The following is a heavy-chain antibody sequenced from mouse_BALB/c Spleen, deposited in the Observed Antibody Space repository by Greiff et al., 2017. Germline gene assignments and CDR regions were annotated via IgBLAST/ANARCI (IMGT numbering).Heavy chain of an antibody. J-gene: IGHJ4*01. V-gene: IGHV5-9-4*01. D-gene: IGHD2-10*01. Sequence: EVQGVESGGGLVKPGGSLKLSCAASGFTFSSYAMSWVRQSPEKRLEWVAEISSGGSYTYYPDTVTGRFTISRDNAKNTLYLEMSSLRSEDTAMYYCARDQGPYYGNYYAMDYWGQGTSVTVSS. CDR2: ISSGGSYT. CDR3: ARDQGPYYGNYYAMDY. CDR1: GFTFSSYA.